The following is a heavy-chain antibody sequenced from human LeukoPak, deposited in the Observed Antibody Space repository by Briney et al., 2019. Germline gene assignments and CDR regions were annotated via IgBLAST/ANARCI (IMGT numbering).Heavy chain of an antibody. CDR2: ISSSSSYI. J-gene: IGHJ4*02. Sequence: GGSLRLSCAASGFTFSSYSMNWVRQAPGKGLEWVSSISSSSSYIYYADSVKGRFTISRDNAKNSLYLQMNSLRAEDTAVYYCAKDRLVSKSAPHYWGQGTLVTVSS. V-gene: IGHV3-21*04. D-gene: IGHD2-15*01. CDR1: GFTFSSYS. CDR3: AKDRLVSKSAPHY.